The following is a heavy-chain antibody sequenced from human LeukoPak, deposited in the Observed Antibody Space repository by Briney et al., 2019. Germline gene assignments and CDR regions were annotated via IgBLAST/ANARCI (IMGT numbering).Heavy chain of an antibody. V-gene: IGHV3-53*01. CDR3: ARDSSYYDSSGLAFDI. J-gene: IGHJ3*02. CDR1: GFTVSSNY. CDR2: IYSGGST. Sequence: GGSLRLSCAASGFTVSSNYMSWVRQAPGKGLEWVSVIYSGGSTYYADSVKGRFTISRDNSKNTLYLQMNSLRAEDTAVYYCARDSSYYDSSGLAFDIWGQGTMVTVSS. D-gene: IGHD3-22*01.